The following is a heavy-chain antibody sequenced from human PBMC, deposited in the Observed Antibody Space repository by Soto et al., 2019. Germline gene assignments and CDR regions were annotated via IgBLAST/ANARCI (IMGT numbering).Heavy chain of an antibody. V-gene: IGHV6-1*01. D-gene: IGHD6-13*01. CDR1: GDSVSSNSAA. CDR3: ARVIGSSWYPPYYYYGMDV. Sequence: SQTLSLTCAISGDSVSSNSAAWNWIRQSPSRGLEWLGRTYYRSKWYNDYAVSVKSRITINPDTSKNQFSLQLNSVTPEDTAVYYCARVIGSSWYPPYYYYGMDVWGQGTTVTVSS. CDR2: TYYRSKWYN. J-gene: IGHJ6*02.